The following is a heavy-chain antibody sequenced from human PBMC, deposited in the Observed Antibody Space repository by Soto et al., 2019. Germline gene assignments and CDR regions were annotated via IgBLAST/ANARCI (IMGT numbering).Heavy chain of an antibody. V-gene: IGHV5-51*01. J-gene: IGHJ5*02. CDR2: IYPGDSDT. Sequence: GESLKISCKGSGYSFTSYWIGWVRQMPGKGLEWMGIIYPGDSDTRYSPSFQGQVTISADKSISTAYLQWSSLKASDTAMYYCARQHDGSGSYTYNWFDPWGQGTLVNVSS. CDR1: GYSFTSYW. D-gene: IGHD3-10*01. CDR3: ARQHDGSGSYTYNWFDP.